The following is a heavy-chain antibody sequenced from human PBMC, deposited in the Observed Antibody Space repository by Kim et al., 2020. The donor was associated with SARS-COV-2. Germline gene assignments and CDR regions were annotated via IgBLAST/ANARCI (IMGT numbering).Heavy chain of an antibody. D-gene: IGHD6-25*01. CDR3: ARDQSTRVRLQSRGDWFDP. CDR1: GGSISSGGYY. V-gene: IGHV4-31*03. Sequence: SETLSLTCTVSGGSISSGGYYWSWIRQHPGKGLEWIGYIYYSGSTYYNPSLKSRVTISVDTSKNQFSLKLSSVTAADTAVYYCARDQSTRVRLQSRGDWFDPWGQGTLVTVSS. J-gene: IGHJ5*02. CDR2: IYYSGST.